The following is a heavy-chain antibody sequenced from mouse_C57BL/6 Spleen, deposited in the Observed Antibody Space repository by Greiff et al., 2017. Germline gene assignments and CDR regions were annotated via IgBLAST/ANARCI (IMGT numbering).Heavy chain of an antibody. CDR1: GFSLTSYG. CDR3: AKHHYGNWFAY. J-gene: IGHJ3*01. Sequence: VQLQQSGPGLVAPSQSLSISCTASGFSLTSYGVDWVRQPPGKGLEWLGVIWGGGNTNYNSALMSRLSISKDNSKSQVFLKMNSLHTDDTAMYNCAKHHYGNWFAYWGQGTLVTVSA. D-gene: IGHD2-1*01. V-gene: IGHV2-9*01. CDR2: IWGGGNT.